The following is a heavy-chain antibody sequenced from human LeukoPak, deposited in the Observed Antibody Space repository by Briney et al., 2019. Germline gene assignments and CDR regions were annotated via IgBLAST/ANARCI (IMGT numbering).Heavy chain of an antibody. CDR1: GYSFTGYC. J-gene: IGHJ6*02. V-gene: IGHV1-2*02. Sequence: GASVKVSCKASGYSFTGYCMHWARQAPGQGLEWMGWINPNNGDRNYTQKFQGRVTMTRDTSISTAYMELSRLTSDDTAVYYCARSFSFYYGMDVWGQGTTVTVSS. D-gene: IGHD2-2*01. CDR3: ARSFSFYYGMDV. CDR2: INPNNGDR.